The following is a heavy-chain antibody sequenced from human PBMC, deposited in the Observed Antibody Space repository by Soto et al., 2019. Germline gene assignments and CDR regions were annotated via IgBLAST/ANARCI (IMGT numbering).Heavy chain of an antibody. Sequence: ASVKVSCKASGYTFTGYYIHWVRQARGQGLEWMGWINPNSGGTNYAQKFQGWVTMTRDTSISTAYMELSRLRSDDTAVYYCARTLGYCSSTSCSNFDYWGQGTLVTVSS. D-gene: IGHD2-2*01. V-gene: IGHV1-2*04. CDR1: GYTFTGYY. CDR2: INPNSGGT. J-gene: IGHJ4*02. CDR3: ARTLGYCSSTSCSNFDY.